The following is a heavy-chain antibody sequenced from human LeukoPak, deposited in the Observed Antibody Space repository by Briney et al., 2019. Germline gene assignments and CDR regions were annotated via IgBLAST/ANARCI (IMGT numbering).Heavy chain of an antibody. V-gene: IGHV3-21*04. Sequence: PGGSLRLSCAASGFTFSSYSMNWVRQAPGKGLEWVSSISSSSSYIYYADSVKGRFTISRDNAKNSLYLQMNSLRAEDTAVYYCAKGTVAPAGYYYYGMDVWGQGTTVTVSS. CDR3: AKGTVAPAGYYYYGMDV. J-gene: IGHJ6*02. CDR1: GFTFSSYS. CDR2: ISSSSSYI. D-gene: IGHD4-23*01.